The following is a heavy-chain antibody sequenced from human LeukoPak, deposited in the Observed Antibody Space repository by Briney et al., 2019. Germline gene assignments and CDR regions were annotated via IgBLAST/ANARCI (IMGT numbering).Heavy chain of an antibody. J-gene: IGHJ4*02. CDR2: IYYSGTT. Sequence: PSETLSLTCTVSGGSISSYYWSWIRQPPGKGLEWIGYIYYSGTTNYNPSLKSRVTISVDTSKNQFSLRLSSVTAADTAVYYCARDRGLTTSGGVGFDFRGQGTLVTVSS. CDR1: GGSISSYY. D-gene: IGHD4/OR15-4a*01. V-gene: IGHV4-59*01. CDR3: ARDRGLTTSGGVGFDF.